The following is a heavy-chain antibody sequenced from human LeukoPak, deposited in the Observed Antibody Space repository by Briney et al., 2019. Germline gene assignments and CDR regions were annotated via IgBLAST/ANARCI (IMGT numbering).Heavy chain of an antibody. D-gene: IGHD1-1*01. CDR3: ARSHTSNWPGAFDI. CDR1: GFTFSSYW. Sequence: GGSLRLSCVASGFTFSSYWMGWVRQAPGKGLEWVSGINWNGDSIGYADSVKGRFTISRDNAKNSLYLQMNSLRAEDTAFFYCARSHTSNWPGAFDIWGQGTMVTVSS. J-gene: IGHJ3*02. V-gene: IGHV3-20*04. CDR2: INWNGDSI.